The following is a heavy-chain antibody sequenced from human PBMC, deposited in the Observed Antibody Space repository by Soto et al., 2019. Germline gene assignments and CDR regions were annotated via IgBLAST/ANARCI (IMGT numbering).Heavy chain of an antibody. CDR3: ARAGGRHSGGIDY. V-gene: IGHV1-69*01. J-gene: IGHJ4*02. D-gene: IGHD1-26*01. CDR2: LIPIFGTA. CDR1: GGTFSSYS. Sequence: QVQLVQSGAEVKKPGSSVKVSCKASGGTFSSYSINWVRQAPGQGLEWMGELIPIFGTANYAQKFQGRVTITADESTSTAYMELSSLRSEDTAVYYCARAGGRHSGGIDYWGQGTLVTVSS.